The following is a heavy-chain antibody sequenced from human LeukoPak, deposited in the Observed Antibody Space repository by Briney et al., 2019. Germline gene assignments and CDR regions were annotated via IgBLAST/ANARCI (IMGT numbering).Heavy chain of an antibody. V-gene: IGHV3-48*02. D-gene: IGHD2-2*01. CDR1: GFTFSSYS. Sequence: TGGSLRLSCAASGFTFSSYSMTWVRQAPGKGLEWVSYISSSSSTIYYADSVKGRFSISRDNAKNSLYLQLNSLRDEDTAVYYCARDFGFRMVLPAAMSYWGQGTLVTVSS. J-gene: IGHJ4*02. CDR3: ARDFGFRMVLPAAMSY. CDR2: ISSSSSTI.